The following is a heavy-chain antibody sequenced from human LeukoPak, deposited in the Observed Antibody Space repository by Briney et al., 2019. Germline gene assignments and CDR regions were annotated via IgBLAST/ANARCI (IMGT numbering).Heavy chain of an antibody. Sequence: SETLSLTCTVSGGSISSSSYYWGWIRQPPGKGLEWIATIFHSGTYHYNPSFRSRVTISVDTSKNQFSLNLTSVTAADTAVYYCAREDRVVTTTGSDYWGQGTLVTDSS. D-gene: IGHD3-22*01. V-gene: IGHV4-39*01. J-gene: IGHJ4*02. CDR1: GGSISSSSYY. CDR2: IFHSGTY. CDR3: AREDRVVTTTGSDY.